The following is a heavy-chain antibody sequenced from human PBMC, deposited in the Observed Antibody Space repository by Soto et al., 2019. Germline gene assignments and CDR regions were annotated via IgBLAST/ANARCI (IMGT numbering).Heavy chain of an antibody. J-gene: IGHJ4*02. V-gene: IGHV3-11*01. CDR2: ISISGTTI. D-gene: IGHD3-22*01. Sequence: QVQLVESGGGLVKPGGSLRLSCAASGFTLSDYYMTWIRQAPGKGLEWVSDISISGTTIHYADSVRGRFTISRDNAKNSRWLQLNTLRAEDTAVYYCARFRGDGYDNFWGQGTLVTVSS. CDR1: GFTLSDYY. CDR3: ARFRGDGYDNF.